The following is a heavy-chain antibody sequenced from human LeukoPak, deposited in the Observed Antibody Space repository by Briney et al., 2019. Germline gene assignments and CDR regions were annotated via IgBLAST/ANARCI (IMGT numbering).Heavy chain of an antibody. J-gene: IGHJ3*02. Sequence: PSETLSLTCTVSGGSISSYYWSWIRQPAGKGLEWIGRIYTSGSTNYNPSLKSRVTMSVDTSKNQFSLKLSSVTAADTAVYYCARYPMVRGVTDAFDIWGQGTMVTVSS. CDR1: GGSISSYY. CDR3: ARYPMVRGVTDAFDI. CDR2: IYTSGST. D-gene: IGHD3-10*01. V-gene: IGHV4-4*07.